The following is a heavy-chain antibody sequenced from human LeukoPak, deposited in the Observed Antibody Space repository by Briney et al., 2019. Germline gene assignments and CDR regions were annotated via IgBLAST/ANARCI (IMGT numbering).Heavy chain of an antibody. D-gene: IGHD5-18*01. CDR3: ATDRDGYDY. V-gene: IGHV1-69*06. Sequence: SVKVSCKASGGTFSSYAISWVRQAPGQGLEWMGGIIPIFGTAIYAQKFQGRVTMTEDTSTDTAYMELSSLRSEDTAVYYCATDRDGYDYWGQGTLVTVSS. J-gene: IGHJ4*02. CDR1: GGTFSSYA. CDR2: IIPIFGTA.